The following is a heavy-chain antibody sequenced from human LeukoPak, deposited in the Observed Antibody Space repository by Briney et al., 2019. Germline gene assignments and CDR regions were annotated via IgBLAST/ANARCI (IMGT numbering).Heavy chain of an antibody. CDR3: ARRYSSGGSCYVGANWFDP. J-gene: IGHJ5*02. Sequence: GASVKVSCKASGYTFTSYGISWVRQAPGQGLEWMGWISAYNGNTNYAQKLQGRVTMTTDTSTSTAYMELRSLRSDDTAVYYCARRYSSGGSCYVGANWFDPWGQGTLVTVSS. CDR2: ISAYNGNT. CDR1: GYTFTSYG. V-gene: IGHV1-18*01. D-gene: IGHD2-15*01.